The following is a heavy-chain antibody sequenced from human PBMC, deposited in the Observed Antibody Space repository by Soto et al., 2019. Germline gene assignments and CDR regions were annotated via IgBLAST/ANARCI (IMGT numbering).Heavy chain of an antibody. J-gene: IGHJ4*02. V-gene: IGHV3-30*18. CDR3: VKDDQVLAY. CDR2: ISSDGSKE. D-gene: IGHD3-3*02. Sequence: QVQLVESGGGVVQPGRSLRLSCAASGVTFSSHGMHWARQAPGKGLEWVALISSDGSKEYYADSVKGRFTISRDNSKNTLYLQMNSLRAEDTAMYYCVKDDQVLAYWGKGTLVTVSS. CDR1: GVTFSSHG.